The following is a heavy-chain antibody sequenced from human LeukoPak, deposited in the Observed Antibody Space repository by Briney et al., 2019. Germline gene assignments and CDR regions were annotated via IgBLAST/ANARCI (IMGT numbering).Heavy chain of an antibody. CDR2: ISSSGSTI. CDR3: ARSEWFGEWLLNY. J-gene: IGHJ4*02. V-gene: IGHV3-48*03. D-gene: IGHD3-10*01. CDR1: GFTFSSYE. Sequence: PGGSLRLSCAASGFTFSSYEMNWVRQAPGKGLEWVSYISSSGSTIYYADSVKGRFTISRDNAKNSLYLQMNSLRAEDTAVYYCARSEWFGEWLLNYWGQGTLVTVSS.